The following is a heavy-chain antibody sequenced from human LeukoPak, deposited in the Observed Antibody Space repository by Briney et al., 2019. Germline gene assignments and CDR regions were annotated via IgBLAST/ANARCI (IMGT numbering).Heavy chain of an antibody. J-gene: IGHJ4*02. CDR2: IIPIFGTA. CDR3: ARGEGSRSLSGWYAAYFDY. V-gene: IGHV1-69*13. D-gene: IGHD6-19*01. Sequence: SVKVSCKASGGTFSSYAISWVRQAPGQGLEWMGGIIPIFGTANYAQKFQGRVTITADESTSTAYMELSSLRSEDTAMYYCARGEGSRSLSGWYAAYFDYWGQGTLVTVSS. CDR1: GGTFSSYA.